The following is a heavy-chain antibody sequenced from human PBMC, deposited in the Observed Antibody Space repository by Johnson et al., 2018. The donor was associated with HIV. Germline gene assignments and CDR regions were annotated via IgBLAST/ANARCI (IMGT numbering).Heavy chain of an antibody. CDR2: ISWNSGSI. CDR3: AKGRGPPRVFDI. J-gene: IGHJ3*02. CDR1: GFTFSSYA. Sequence: VQVVESGGGVVRPGGSLRLSCAASGFTFSSYAMHWVRQAPGKGLEWVSGISWNSGSIGYADSVKGRFTISRDNSKSTLYLQMNSLRAEDTAVYYCAKGRGPPRVFDIWGQGTMVTVSS. V-gene: IGHV3-9*01. D-gene: IGHD3-10*01.